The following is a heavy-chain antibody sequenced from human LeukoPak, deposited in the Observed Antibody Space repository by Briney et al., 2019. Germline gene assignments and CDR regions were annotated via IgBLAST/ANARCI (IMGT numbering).Heavy chain of an antibody. J-gene: IGHJ4*02. CDR2: ISSSGSTI. D-gene: IGHD5-18*01. V-gene: IGHV3-11*01. Sequence: GGSLRLSCAASGFTFSDYYMSWIRQAPGKGLEWVSYISSSGSTIYYADSVKGRFTISRDNAKNSLYLQMNSLRAEDTAVYYCARDRFDDVRYSKYYFDYWGQGTLVTVPS. CDR1: GFTFSDYY. CDR3: ARDRFDDVRYSKYYFDY.